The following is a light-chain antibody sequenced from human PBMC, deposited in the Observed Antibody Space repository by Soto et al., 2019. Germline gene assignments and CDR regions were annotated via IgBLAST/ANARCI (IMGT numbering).Light chain of an antibody. CDR1: SSNIESNY. CDR2: DNN. J-gene: IGLJ2*01. Sequence: QSALTQPPSVSAAPGQKVTISCSGSSSNIESNYVSWYQQVPGTAPKLLIHDNNQRPSGVPDRFSGSKSGTSATLGITGLQTGDEADYYCGTWDSGLSGVVFGGGTKVTVL. V-gene: IGLV1-51*01. CDR3: GTWDSGLSGVV.